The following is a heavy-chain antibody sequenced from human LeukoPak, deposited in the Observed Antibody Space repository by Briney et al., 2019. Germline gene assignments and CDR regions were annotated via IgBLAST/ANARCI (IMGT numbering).Heavy chain of an antibody. CDR2: ISTSGSST. V-gene: IGHV3-23*01. CDR3: AKDSNRISSGCDY. D-gene: IGHD6-19*01. J-gene: IGHJ4*02. CDR1: GFTFSSHG. Sequence: GGSLRLSCAASGFTFSSHGMTWARQAPGKGLEWVSGISTSGSSTYYADSVKGRFTISRDNSKNTLYLQMNSLRVEDTAVYYCAKDSNRISSGCDYWGQGTLVTVSS.